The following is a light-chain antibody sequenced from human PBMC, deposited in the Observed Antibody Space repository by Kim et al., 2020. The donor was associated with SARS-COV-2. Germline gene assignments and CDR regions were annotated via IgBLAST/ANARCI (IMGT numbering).Light chain of an antibody. CDR2: GKN. J-gene: IGLJ2*01. CDR1: SLRPYY. CDR3: NSRDTSGNHLV. V-gene: IGLV3-19*01. Sequence: LGQTVRITCQGDSLRPYYASWYQQKPGPAPVLVIYGKNNRPSGIPDRFSGSSSGNTASLTITGAQADDEADYYCNSRDTSGNHLVFGGGTQLTVL.